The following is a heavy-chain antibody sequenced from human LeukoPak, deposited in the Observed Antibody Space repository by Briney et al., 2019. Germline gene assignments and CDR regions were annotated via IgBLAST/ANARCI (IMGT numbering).Heavy chain of an antibody. CDR1: GGTFSSYA. D-gene: IGHD6-13*01. CDR3: ARDLPGIAAAGTGY. V-gene: IGHV1-69*06. Sequence: GASVKVSCTASGGTFSSYAISWVRQAPGQGLEWMGGIIPIFGTANYAQKFQGRVTITADKSTSTAYMELSSLRSEDTAVYYCARDLPGIAAAGTGYWGQGTLVTVSS. J-gene: IGHJ4*02. CDR2: IIPIFGTA.